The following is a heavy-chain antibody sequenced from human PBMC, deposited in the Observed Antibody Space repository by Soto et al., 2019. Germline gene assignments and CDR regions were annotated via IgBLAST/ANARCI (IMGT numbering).Heavy chain of an antibody. CDR2: IYHSGST. V-gene: IGHV4-4*02. J-gene: IGHJ4*02. D-gene: IGHD3-22*01. CDR1: GGSISSSNW. Sequence: SETLSLTCAVSGGSISSSNWWSWVRQPPGKGMEWNGEIYHSGSTNYNPSLKSRVTISVDKSKNQFSLKLSSVTAADTAVYYCARDLWDYDSSGYYKDYWGQGTLVTVSS. CDR3: ARDLWDYDSSGYYKDY.